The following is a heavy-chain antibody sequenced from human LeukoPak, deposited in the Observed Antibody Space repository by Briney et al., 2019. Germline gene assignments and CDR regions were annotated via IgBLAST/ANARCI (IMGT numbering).Heavy chain of an antibody. D-gene: IGHD1-20*01. CDR3: ANHNWNDVIDY. Sequence: GGSLRLSCAASGFTFSSYAMSWVRQPPGKGLEWVSAISGSGSNTYYADSVKGRFTISRDSSKNTLYLQMKSLRADDTAIYYCANHNWNDVIDYWGQGTLVTVSS. J-gene: IGHJ4*02. CDR2: ISGSGSNT. V-gene: IGHV3-23*01. CDR1: GFTFSSYA.